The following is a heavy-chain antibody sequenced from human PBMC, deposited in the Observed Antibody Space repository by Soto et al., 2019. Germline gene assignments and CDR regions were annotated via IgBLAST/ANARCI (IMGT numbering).Heavy chain of an antibody. V-gene: IGHV4-4*02. CDR3: ARVGSGWYAPLDY. CDR2: INERGEY. J-gene: IGHJ4*02. CDR1: GGSMSRSYW. D-gene: IGHD6-19*01. Sequence: QVQLQESGPGLVKPSGTLSLTCAVSGGSMSRSYWWTWLRQSPGKGREWLGEINERGEYHYAPSFSSRVTMSVDKTKNHFSVMLTSVTAEDTAIYYCARVGSGWYAPLDYWGQGTLVTVSS.